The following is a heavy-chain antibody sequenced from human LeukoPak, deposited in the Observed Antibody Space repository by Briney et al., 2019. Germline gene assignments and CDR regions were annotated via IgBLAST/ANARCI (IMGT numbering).Heavy chain of an antibody. CDR3: AKDSRRDCSGGSCYASFDY. J-gene: IGHJ4*02. CDR2: ISGSGGST. V-gene: IGHV3-23*01. Sequence: PGGSLRLSCAASGFTFSSYAMSWVRQAPGKGLEWVSAISGSGGSTYYADSVKGRFTISRDNSKNTPYLQMNSLRAEDTAVYYCAKDSRRDCSGGSCYASFDYWGQGTLVTVSS. CDR1: GFTFSSYA. D-gene: IGHD2-15*01.